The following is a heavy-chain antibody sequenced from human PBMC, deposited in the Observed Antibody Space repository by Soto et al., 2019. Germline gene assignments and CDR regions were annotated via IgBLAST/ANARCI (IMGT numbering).Heavy chain of an antibody. CDR2: ITGGNGDT. D-gene: IGHD5-12*01. V-gene: IGHV1-3*01. CDR3: VAVDLGDY. J-gene: IGHJ4*02. CDR1: GYTFTTYA. Sequence: QVQLVQSGAEVKKPGASVKVSCKASGYTFTTYAMHWVRQAPGQRLEWMGWITGGNGDTKYLQQFQGRVTFTRDTSPRTAYMELSSLRSEDTAVYYRVAVDLGDYWGQGTQVTVSS.